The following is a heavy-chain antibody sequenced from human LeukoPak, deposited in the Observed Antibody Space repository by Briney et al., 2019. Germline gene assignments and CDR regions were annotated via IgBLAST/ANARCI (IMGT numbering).Heavy chain of an antibody. D-gene: IGHD2/OR15-2a*01. J-gene: IGHJ6*02. CDR2: INPNSGGT. CDR3: ARDKRFLQSGYYYYYGMDV. V-gene: IGHV1-2*02. CDR1: GYTFTGYY. Sequence: SVKVSCKASGYTFTGYYMHWVRQAPGQGLEWMGWINPNSGGTNYAQKFQGRVTMTRDTSISTAYMELSRLRSDDTAVYYCARDKRFLQSGYYYYYGMDVWGQGTTVTVSS.